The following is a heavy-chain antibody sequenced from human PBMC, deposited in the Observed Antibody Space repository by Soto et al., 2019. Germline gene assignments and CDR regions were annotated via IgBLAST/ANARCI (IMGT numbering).Heavy chain of an antibody. CDR2: IKHGGTT. CDR3: ARGLDAYGSGSPDLNVH. CDR1: GGSVSGASFY. D-gene: IGHD3-10*01. J-gene: IGHJ4*02. V-gene: IGHV4-61*01. Sequence: SETLSLTCIVSGGSVSGASFYWSWIRQPPGKGLEWIGNIKHGGTTNYNPSLKTRATISVDTSRRRFSLKLSSVTSADTAVYYCARGLDAYGSGSPDLNVHWYQGAMVPISA.